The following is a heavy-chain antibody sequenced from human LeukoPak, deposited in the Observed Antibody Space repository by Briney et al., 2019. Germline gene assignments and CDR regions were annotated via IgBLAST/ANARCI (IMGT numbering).Heavy chain of an antibody. V-gene: IGHV4-61*02. CDR1: GGSISSGSYY. J-gene: IGHJ3*02. D-gene: IGHD3-22*01. Sequence: SQTLSLTCTVSGGSISSGSYYWSWIRQPAGKGLEWIGRINTSGSTNYNPSLKSRVTISVDTSKNQFSLKLSSVTAADTAVYYCARFHSSTMIVANDAFDIWGQGTMVTVSS. CDR3: ARFHSSTMIVANDAFDI. CDR2: INTSGST.